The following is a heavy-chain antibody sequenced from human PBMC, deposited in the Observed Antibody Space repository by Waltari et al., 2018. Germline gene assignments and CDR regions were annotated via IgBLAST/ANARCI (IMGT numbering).Heavy chain of an antibody. V-gene: IGHV1-3*01. CDR1: GSTSTTYP. CDR2: FNAGNGNT. CDR3: ARMSSGWYETEDY. D-gene: IGHD6-19*01. J-gene: IGHJ4*02. Sequence: QVQLVQSGAEVKKPGAPVKVSCKVSGSTSTTYPMHWVPQPPGQRLKWMGWFNAGNGNTKDSQKFQGRVTITRDTSASTGYMELSSLRSEDTAVYYCARMSSGWYETEDYWGQGTLVTVSS.